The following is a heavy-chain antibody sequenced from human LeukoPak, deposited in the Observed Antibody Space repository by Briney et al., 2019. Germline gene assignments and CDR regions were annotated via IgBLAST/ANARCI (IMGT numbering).Heavy chain of an antibody. CDR1: GYSFTSYW. CDR2: IYPGDSDT. Sequence: GESLKISCKGSGYSFTSYWIGWVRQMPGKGLEWMGIIYPGDSDTRYGPSFQGQVTISADKSISTAYLQWSSLKASDTAMYYCASSSGSYFTYFDYWGQGTLVTVSS. J-gene: IGHJ4*02. CDR3: ASSSGSYFTYFDY. V-gene: IGHV5-51*01. D-gene: IGHD1-26*01.